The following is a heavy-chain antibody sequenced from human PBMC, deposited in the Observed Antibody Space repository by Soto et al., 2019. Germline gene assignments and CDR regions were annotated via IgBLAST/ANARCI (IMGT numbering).Heavy chain of an antibody. CDR1: GFTFSSYG. D-gene: IGHD1-26*01. J-gene: IGHJ6*02. Sequence: QVQLVESGGGVVQPGRSLRLSCAASGFTFSSYGMHWVRQAPGKGLEWVAVIWYDGSNKYYEDSVKGRFTISRDNSKNTLYLQMNSLRAEDTGVYYCARDHLVGATEDGMDVWGQGTTVTVSS. CDR3: ARDHLVGATEDGMDV. CDR2: IWYDGSNK. V-gene: IGHV3-33*01.